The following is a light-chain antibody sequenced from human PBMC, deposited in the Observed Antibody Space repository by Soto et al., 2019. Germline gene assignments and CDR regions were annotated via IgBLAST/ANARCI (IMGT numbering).Light chain of an antibody. CDR3: SSFTTSSTYV. J-gene: IGLJ1*01. Sequence: QSVLTQPPSVSGSPGQSVALSCTGTSSDVGSYNRVSWYQQPPGTAHKLMIYDVSNRPSGVPDRFSGSKSGNTASLPISGLQAEDEADYYCSSFTTSSTYVFGTGTQLTVL. CDR1: SSDVGSYNR. CDR2: DVS. V-gene: IGLV2-18*02.